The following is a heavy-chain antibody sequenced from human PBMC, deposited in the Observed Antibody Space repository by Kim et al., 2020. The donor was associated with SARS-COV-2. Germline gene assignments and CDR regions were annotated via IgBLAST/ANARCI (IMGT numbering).Heavy chain of an antibody. CDR3: ARDGLGSSGWRPKYYFDS. J-gene: IGHJ4*02. Sequence: VKGRFTISRENAKNSLYLQMNSLRAGDTAVYYCARDGLGSSGWRPKYYFDSWGQGTLVTVSS. D-gene: IGHD6-19*01. V-gene: IGHV3-21*01.